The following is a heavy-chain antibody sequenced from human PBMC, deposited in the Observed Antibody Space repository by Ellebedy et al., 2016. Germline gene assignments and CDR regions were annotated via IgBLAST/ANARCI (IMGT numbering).Heavy chain of an antibody. V-gene: IGHV3-9*01. CDR1: GFTFDDYA. J-gene: IGHJ4*02. CDR3: AKGTMDYLHY. Sequence: GGSLRLXXATSGFTFDDYALHWVRQVPGKGLEWVSGTSWNSAAIGYGEAVKGRFTISRDSAKNYLYLQMNSLRVEDTALYFCAKGTMDYLHYWGQGTLVTVSS. CDR2: TSWNSAAI. D-gene: IGHD3-10*01.